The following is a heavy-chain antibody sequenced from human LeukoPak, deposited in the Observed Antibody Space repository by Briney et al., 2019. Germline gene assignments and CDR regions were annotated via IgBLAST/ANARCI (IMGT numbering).Heavy chain of an antibody. D-gene: IGHD1-26*01. J-gene: IGHJ5*02. Sequence: PSETLSLTCTVSGGSISSSSHYWSWIRQPPGKGLEWIASINYSGNTYYNPSLKSRVTISVDTSKNQFSLKLNSVTAADTAVYYCARPTPSGSYLNWFDPWGQGTLVTVSS. CDR2: INYSGNT. CDR3: ARPTPSGSYLNWFDP. V-gene: IGHV4-39*01. CDR1: GGSISSSSHY.